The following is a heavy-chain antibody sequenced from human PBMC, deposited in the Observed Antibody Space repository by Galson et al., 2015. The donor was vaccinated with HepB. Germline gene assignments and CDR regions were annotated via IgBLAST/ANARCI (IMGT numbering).Heavy chain of an antibody. CDR2: IIPIVGIA. CDR3: AGYGGTGYSSLRRNWFDP. CDR1: GVTFSSYA. V-gene: IGHV1-69*10. J-gene: IGHJ5*02. Sequence: SVKVSCKASGVTFSSYAISWVRQAPGQGLGWMGGIIPIVGIANYAQKFQGRVTITADKSTSTAYMELSSLISEDTAVYYCAGYGGTGYSSLRRNWFDPWGQGTLVTVSS. D-gene: IGHD6-19*01.